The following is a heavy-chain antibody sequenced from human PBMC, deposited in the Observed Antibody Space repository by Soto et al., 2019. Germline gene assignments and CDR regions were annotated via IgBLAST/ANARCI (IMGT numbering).Heavy chain of an antibody. Sequence: QVQLVQSGAEVKKPGSSVKVSCKASGGTFSSYAISWVRQAPGQGLEWMGGIIPIFGTANYAQKFQGRVTITADESTSTAYMELSSLRSEDTAVYYCARPNAANFMTTVTHDAFDIWGQGTMVTVSS. J-gene: IGHJ3*02. CDR3: ARPNAANFMTTVTHDAFDI. CDR1: GGTFSSYA. CDR2: IIPIFGTA. V-gene: IGHV1-69*12. D-gene: IGHD4-17*01.